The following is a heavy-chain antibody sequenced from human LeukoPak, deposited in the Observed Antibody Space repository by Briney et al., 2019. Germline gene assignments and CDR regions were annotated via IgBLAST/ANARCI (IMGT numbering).Heavy chain of an antibody. J-gene: IGHJ4*02. CDR1: GYTFTSYG. V-gene: IGHV1-2*02. CDR2: INPNSGGT. CDR3: ARDRRLDY. Sequence: GASVKVSCKASGYTFTSYGISWVRQAPGQGLEWMGWINPNSGGTNYAQKFQGRVTMIRDTSISTAYMELSRLRSDDTAVYYCARDRRLDYWGQGTLVTVSS.